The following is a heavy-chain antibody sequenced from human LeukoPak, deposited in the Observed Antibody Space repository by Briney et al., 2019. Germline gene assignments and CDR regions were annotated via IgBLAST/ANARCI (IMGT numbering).Heavy chain of an antibody. D-gene: IGHD6-6*01. Sequence: SESLSLTCTVSGGSISSSSYYWGWIRQPPGKGLEWIGEINHSGSTNYNPSLKSRVTISVDTSKNQFSLKLSSVTAADTAVYYCASIAARRYHYYYMDVWGKGTTVTVSS. CDR3: ASIAARRYHYYYMDV. CDR1: GGSISSSSYY. J-gene: IGHJ6*03. V-gene: IGHV4-39*07. CDR2: INHSGST.